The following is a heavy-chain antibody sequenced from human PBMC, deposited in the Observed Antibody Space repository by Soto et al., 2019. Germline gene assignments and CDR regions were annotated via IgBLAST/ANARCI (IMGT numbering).Heavy chain of an antibody. Sequence: QAHLVQSGAEVKKPGASMKVSCKTSGYTFPNYGISWVRQAPGQGLEWMGWISGYYDTTSYPQKFQGRVTMTTDRATRTASMELRSLKSDDTAVYYCVRDGDGGHEAFEIWGQGTMVTVSS. D-gene: IGHD4-17*01. CDR1: GYTFPNYG. J-gene: IGHJ3*02. V-gene: IGHV1-18*01. CDR2: ISGYYDTT. CDR3: VRDGDGGHEAFEI.